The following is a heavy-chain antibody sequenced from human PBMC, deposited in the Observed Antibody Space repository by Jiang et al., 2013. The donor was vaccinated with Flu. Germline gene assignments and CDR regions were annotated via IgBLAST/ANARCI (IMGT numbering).Heavy chain of an antibody. CDR2: IIPILGIA. V-gene: IGHV1-69*04. J-gene: IGHJ3*02. Sequence: SGAEVKKPGSSVKVSCKASGGTFSSYAISWVRQAPGQGLEWMGRIIPILGIANYAQKFQGRVTITADKSTSTAYMELSSLRSEDTAVYYCARVLHYYETNAFDIWGQGTMVTVSS. CDR1: GGTFSSYA. CDR3: ARVLHYYETNAFDI. D-gene: IGHD3-22*01.